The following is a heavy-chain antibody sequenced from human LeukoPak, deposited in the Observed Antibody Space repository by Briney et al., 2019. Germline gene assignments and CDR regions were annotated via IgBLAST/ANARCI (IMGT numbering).Heavy chain of an antibody. V-gene: IGHV3-9*01. CDR3: AKWTYYFDY. CDR2: ISWNSGSI. J-gene: IGHJ4*02. D-gene: IGHD3/OR15-3a*01. CDR1: GFTFDDYA. Sequence: GGSLRLSCAASGFTFDDYAMHWVRQAPGKGLERVSGISWNSGSIGYADSVKGRFTISRDNAKNSLYLQMNSLRAEDTALYYCAKWTYYFDYWGQGTLVTVSS.